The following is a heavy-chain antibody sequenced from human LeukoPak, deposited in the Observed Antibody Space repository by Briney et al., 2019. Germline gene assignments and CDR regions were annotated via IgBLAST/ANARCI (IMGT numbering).Heavy chain of an antibody. CDR2: INHSGST. CDR1: GGSFSGYY. D-gene: IGHD3-3*01. J-gene: IGHJ1*01. V-gene: IGHV4-34*01. Sequence: SETLSLTCAVYGGSFSGYYWSWIRQPPGKGLEWIGEINHSGSTNYNPSLKSRVTISVDTSKNQFSLKLSSVTAADTAVYYCARGLSYYGFWSGSYPRGEYFQHWGQGTLVTVSS. CDR3: ARGLSYYGFWSGSYPRGEYFQH.